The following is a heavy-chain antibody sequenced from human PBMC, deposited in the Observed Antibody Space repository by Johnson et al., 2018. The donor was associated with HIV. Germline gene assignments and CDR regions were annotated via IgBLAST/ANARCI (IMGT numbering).Heavy chain of an antibody. J-gene: IGHJ3*02. V-gene: IGHV3-33*01. Sequence: QVQLVESGGGVVQPGRSLRLSCAASGFTFSSFGMHWVRQAPGKGLEWVAVIWYDGSNRYYADSVKGRFTISRDNSRKTLYLQMNSLRAEDTAVYYCARAEGLTGRNAFDIWGQGTMVTVSS. CDR3: ARAEGLTGRNAFDI. CDR1: GFTFSSFG. CDR2: IWYDGSNR. D-gene: IGHD1-20*01.